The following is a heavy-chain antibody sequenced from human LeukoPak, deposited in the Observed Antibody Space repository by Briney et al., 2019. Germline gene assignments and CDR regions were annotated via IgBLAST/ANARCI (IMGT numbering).Heavy chain of an antibody. V-gene: IGHV4-59*01. CDR3: ARGLWLVPDY. J-gene: IGHJ4*02. Sequence: SETLSLTCTVSGGSISSYYWSWIRQPPGKGLEWIGYIYYSGSTNYSPSLKSRVTISVDTSKNQFSLKLSSVTAADTAVHYCARGLWLVPDYWGQGTLVTVSS. CDR1: GGSISSYY. CDR2: IYYSGST. D-gene: IGHD6-19*01.